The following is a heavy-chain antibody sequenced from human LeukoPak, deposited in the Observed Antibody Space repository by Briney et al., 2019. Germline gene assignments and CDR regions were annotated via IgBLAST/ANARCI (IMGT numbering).Heavy chain of an antibody. CDR2: INHSGST. CDR1: GGSFSGYY. Sequence: SETLSLTCAVYGGSFSGYYWSWIRQPPGKGLEWIGEINHSGSTNYNPSPKSRVTISVDTSKNQFSLKLSSVTAADTAVYYCARGDTKDGNSYYWGQGTLVTVSS. V-gene: IGHV4-34*01. D-gene: IGHD4-23*01. J-gene: IGHJ4*02. CDR3: ARGDTKDGNSYY.